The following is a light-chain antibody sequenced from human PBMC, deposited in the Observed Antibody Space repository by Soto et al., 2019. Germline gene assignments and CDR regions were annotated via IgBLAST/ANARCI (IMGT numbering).Light chain of an antibody. Sequence: EIVLTQSPCTLSLSAGERATLSWWASQSVSSSYLAWYQQKTGQAPRRLIYGASSRATGIPDRFSGSGYGTDFNLTISRLETEDFAVYYCQQYGSSPLTFGGGTKVDIK. V-gene: IGKV3-20*01. J-gene: IGKJ4*01. CDR1: QSVSSSY. CDR2: GAS. CDR3: QQYGSSPLT.